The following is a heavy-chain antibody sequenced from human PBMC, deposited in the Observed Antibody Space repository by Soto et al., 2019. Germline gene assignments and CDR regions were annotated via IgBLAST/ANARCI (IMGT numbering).Heavy chain of an antibody. V-gene: IGHV4-34*01. Sequence: SETLSLTCAVYGGSFSGYYWSWIRQPPGKGLEWIGEINHSGSTNYNPSLKSRVTISVDTSKNQFSLKLSSVTAADTAVYYCARAAPPPGGVCCEGRYYYMDVWGKGTTVTVSS. CDR1: GGSFSGYY. D-gene: IGHD2-8*01. J-gene: IGHJ6*03. CDR3: ARAAPPPGGVCCEGRYYYMDV. CDR2: INHSGST.